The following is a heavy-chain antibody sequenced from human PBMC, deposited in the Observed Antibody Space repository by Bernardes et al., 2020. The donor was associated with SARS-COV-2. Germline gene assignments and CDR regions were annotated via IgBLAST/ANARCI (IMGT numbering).Heavy chain of an antibody. D-gene: IGHD6-13*01. CDR2: IYYSGST. Sequence: SETLSLTCTVSGGSISSYFWSWSRQPPGKGLGWSGYIYYSGSTNYNPSLKSRVTISVDTSKNQFSLKLSSVTAADTAVYYCARKGVAGTFDPWWQGTLVTVSS. CDR1: GGSISSYF. J-gene: IGHJ5*02. V-gene: IGHV4-59*01. CDR3: ARKGVAGTFDP.